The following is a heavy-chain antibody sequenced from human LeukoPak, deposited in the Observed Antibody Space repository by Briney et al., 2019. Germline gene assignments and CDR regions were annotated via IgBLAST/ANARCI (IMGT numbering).Heavy chain of an antibody. J-gene: IGHJ2*01. D-gene: IGHD4-17*01. CDR1: GFTFSSYG. V-gene: IGHV3-30*03. CDR2: ISYDGSNK. CDR3: ATTTVTHGYFDL. Sequence: PGGSLRLSCAASGFTFSSYGMHWVRQAPGKGLEWVAVISYDGSNKYYADSVKGRFTISRDNSKNTLYLQMNSLRAEDTAVYYCATTTVTHGYFDLWGRGTLVTVSS.